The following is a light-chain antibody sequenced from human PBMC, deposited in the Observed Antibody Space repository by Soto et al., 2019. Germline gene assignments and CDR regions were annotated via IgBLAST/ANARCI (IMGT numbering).Light chain of an antibody. CDR3: PPSYSTPRT. CDR1: QSISNY. CDR2: AAS. J-gene: IGKJ1*01. V-gene: IGKV1-39*01. Sequence: DIQMTQSPSSLSASVGDRVTITCRASQSISNYLNWYQQKPGKAPKLLMFAASSLQSGVPSRFSGGGSGKDFTLTISSLQPEDFATYYCPPSYSTPRTFGQGTKVEIK.